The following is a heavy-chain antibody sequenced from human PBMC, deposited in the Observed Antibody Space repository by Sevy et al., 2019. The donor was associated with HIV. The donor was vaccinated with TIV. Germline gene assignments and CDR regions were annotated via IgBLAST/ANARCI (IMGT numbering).Heavy chain of an antibody. CDR2: ISHDGSYQ. CDR1: RFTFSTYD. J-gene: IGHJ4*02. Sequence: GGSLRLSCAASRFTFSTYDIHWVRQAPGKGLEWVAVISHDGSYQYYTDSVKGRFTFSRDDSKNKAYLKMNSLRADDSGVYYCAKGQGYDYIWGNERSEYYFDYWGQGTLVTVSS. CDR3: AKGQGYDYIWGNERSEYYFDY. D-gene: IGHD3-16*01. V-gene: IGHV3-30*18.